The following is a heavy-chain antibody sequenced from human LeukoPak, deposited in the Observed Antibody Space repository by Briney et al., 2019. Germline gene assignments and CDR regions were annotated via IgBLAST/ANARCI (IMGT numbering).Heavy chain of an antibody. D-gene: IGHD2-15*01. CDR2: IWYDGSNK. CDR1: GFTFSSYW. Sequence: GGSPRLSCTASGFTFSSYWMSWVRQAPGKGLEWVAVIWYDGSNKYYADSVKGRITISRDNSKNTLYLQMNSLRAEDTAVYYCARGSCSGGSCNHWFDPWGQGTLVTVSS. CDR3: ARGSCSGGSCNHWFDP. J-gene: IGHJ5*02. V-gene: IGHV3-33*08.